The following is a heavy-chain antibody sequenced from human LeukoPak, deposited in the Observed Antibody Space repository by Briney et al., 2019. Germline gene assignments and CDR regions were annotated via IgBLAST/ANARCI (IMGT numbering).Heavy chain of an antibody. J-gene: IGHJ3*01. D-gene: IGHD6-13*01. V-gene: IGHV3-48*04. CDR3: ARGAAAGRYGFDF. Sequence: GGSLRLSCAASGFTFSSYAMSWVRQAPEKGLEWVSNISRSGTTISYADSVKGRFTISRDNAKNSVYLQMNSLRAEDTAVYYCARGAAAGRYGFDFWGQGTMVIVSS. CDR2: ISRSGTTI. CDR1: GFTFSSYA.